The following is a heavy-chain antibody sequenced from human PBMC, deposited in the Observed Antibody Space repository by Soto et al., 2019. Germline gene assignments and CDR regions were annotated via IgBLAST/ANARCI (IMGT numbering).Heavy chain of an antibody. CDR1: GFNFGVFG. CDR3: ALTRRSSLLEVAGPGFEY. V-gene: IGHV3-30*03. D-gene: IGHD6-19*01. Sequence: GGTLRLCCAASGFNFGVFGMHWVRQAPGKGLEWLSVLSYEGSEEYYADSVRGRFTISRDNSKNTLFLQMDSLRVDGTGVYYCALTRRSSLLEVAGPGFEYWGQGTLVTVSS. J-gene: IGHJ4*02. CDR2: LSYEGSEE.